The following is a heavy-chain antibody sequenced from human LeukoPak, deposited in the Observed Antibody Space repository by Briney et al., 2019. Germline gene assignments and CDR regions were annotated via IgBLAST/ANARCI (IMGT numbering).Heavy chain of an antibody. D-gene: IGHD3-3*01. V-gene: IGHV3-30*02. J-gene: IGHJ4*02. CDR2: IRYDGSNK. Sequence: GGSLILSCAASGFTFSSYGMHWVRQAPGKGLEWVAFIRYDGSNKYYADSVKGRFTISRDNSKNTLYLQMNSLRAEDTAVYYCAKDLTYYDFWSATDYWGQGTLVTVSS. CDR1: GFTFSSYG. CDR3: AKDLTYYDFWSATDY.